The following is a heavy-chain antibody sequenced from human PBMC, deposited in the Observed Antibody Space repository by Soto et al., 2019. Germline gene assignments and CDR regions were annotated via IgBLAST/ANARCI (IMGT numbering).Heavy chain of an antibody. D-gene: IGHD4-17*01. J-gene: IGHJ4*02. Sequence: PGGSKRLSCTASGFTFSDYYMSWIRQATGKGLEWVSYISSSGSTIYYADSVKGRFTISRDNAKNSLYLQMNSLRAEDTAVYYCARDTVTTPFDYWGQGTLVTVSS. CDR3: ARDTVTTPFDY. CDR2: ISSSGSTI. V-gene: IGHV3-11*01. CDR1: GFTFSDYY.